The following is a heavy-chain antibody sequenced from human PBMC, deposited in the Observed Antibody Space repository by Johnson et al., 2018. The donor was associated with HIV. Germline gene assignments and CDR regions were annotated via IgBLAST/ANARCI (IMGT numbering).Heavy chain of an antibody. V-gene: IGHV3-74*02. J-gene: IGHJ3*02. D-gene: IGHD4-17*01. CDR1: GFTFGDYA. CDR3: ANWKDYGDYRGRAGDAFDI. CDR2: INSDGSST. Sequence: MQLVESGGGVVQPGRSLRLSCAASGFTFGDYALSWVRQAPGKGLVWVSRINSDGSSTSYAESVKGRFTISRDNAKNTRYLQMDSLGAEDTAVYYCANWKDYGDYRGRAGDAFDIGGQGTMVTVAS.